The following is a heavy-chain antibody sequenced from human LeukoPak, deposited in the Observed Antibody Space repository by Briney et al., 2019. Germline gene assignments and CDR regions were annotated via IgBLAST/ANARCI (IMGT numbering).Heavy chain of an antibody. CDR3: ARDYYDILTGYYLGLDY. J-gene: IGHJ4*02. D-gene: IGHD3-9*01. Sequence: GGSLRLSCAASGFTFSSYGMHWVRQAPGKGLEWVAFIRYDGSDKYYADSVKGRFTISRDYSKNTLYLQMNSLRAEDTAVYYCARDYYDILTGYYLGLDYWGQGTLVTVSS. CDR2: IRYDGSDK. V-gene: IGHV3-30*02. CDR1: GFTFSSYG.